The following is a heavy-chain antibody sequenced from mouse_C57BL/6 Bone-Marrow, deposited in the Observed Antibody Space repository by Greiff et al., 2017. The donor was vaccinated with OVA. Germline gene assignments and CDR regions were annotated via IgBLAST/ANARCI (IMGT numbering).Heavy chain of an antibody. Sequence: VQLQQSGPELVKPGASVKLSCKASGYTFTSYWMHWVKQRPGQGLEWIGMIHPNSGSTNYNEKFKSKATLTVDKSSSTAYMQLSSLTSEDSAVYYCARAVVARYWYFDVWGTGTTVTVSS. CDR3: ARAVVARYWYFDV. CDR2: IHPNSGST. V-gene: IGHV1-64*01. CDR1: GYTFTSYW. J-gene: IGHJ1*03. D-gene: IGHD1-1*01.